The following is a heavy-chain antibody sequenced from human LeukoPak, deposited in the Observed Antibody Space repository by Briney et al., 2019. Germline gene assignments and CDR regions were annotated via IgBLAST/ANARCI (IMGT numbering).Heavy chain of an antibody. V-gene: IGHV4-39*02. Sequence: SETLSLTCTVSGCSISSSSYYWGWIRQPPGKGLEWIGSIYYSGSTYYNPSLKSRVTISVDTSKNQFSLKLSSVTAADTAVYYCATEKHQYYYDSSGYYSYYYYYMDVWGKGTTVTVSS. J-gene: IGHJ6*03. CDR3: ATEKHQYYYDSSGYYSYYYYYMDV. D-gene: IGHD3-22*01. CDR2: IYYSGST. CDR1: GCSISSSSYY.